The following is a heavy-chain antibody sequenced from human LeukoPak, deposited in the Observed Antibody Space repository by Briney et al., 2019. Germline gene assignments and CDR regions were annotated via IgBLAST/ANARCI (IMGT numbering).Heavy chain of an antibody. D-gene: IGHD4-23*01. CDR1: GSTFTSYG. Sequence: GASVTVSFKAPGSTFTSYGINWVRQAPGQGLEWMGWISAYNGNTNYAQKFQGRVTMTTDTSTNTAYMELRSLRSDDPAVYYCAIRTVVGGFDYWGQGTLVTVSS. CDR3: AIRTVVGGFDY. CDR2: ISAYNGNT. V-gene: IGHV1-18*01. J-gene: IGHJ4*02.